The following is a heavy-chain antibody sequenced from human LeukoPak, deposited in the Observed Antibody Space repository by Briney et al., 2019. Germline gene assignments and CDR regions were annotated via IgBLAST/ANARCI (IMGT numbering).Heavy chain of an antibody. Sequence: SETLSLTCTVSGGSFSSGSSYWGWIRQPPGKGLEWIGGIHYSGSTSYNPSLKGRVTISVDTSKNQFSLKLSSVTAADTAVYYCAAVVRTRSYDAFDIWGQGTMVTVSS. J-gene: IGHJ3*02. D-gene: IGHD2-21*01. CDR3: AAVVRTRSYDAFDI. CDR2: IHYSGST. V-gene: IGHV4-39*07. CDR1: GGSFSSGSSY.